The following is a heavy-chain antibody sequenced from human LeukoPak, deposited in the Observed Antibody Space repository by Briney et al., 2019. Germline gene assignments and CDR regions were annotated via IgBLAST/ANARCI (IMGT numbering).Heavy chain of an antibody. D-gene: IGHD2-15*01. CDR1: GYTFTSYY. V-gene: IGHV1-46*01. Sequence: ASVKVSCKASGYTFTSYYMHWVRQAPGQGLEWMGIINPSGGSTSYAQKFQGRVTMTTDTSTSTGYMELRSLRFEDTAVYYCARGVGSAFDIWGQGTMVTVSS. CDR3: ARGVGSAFDI. J-gene: IGHJ3*02. CDR2: INPSGGST.